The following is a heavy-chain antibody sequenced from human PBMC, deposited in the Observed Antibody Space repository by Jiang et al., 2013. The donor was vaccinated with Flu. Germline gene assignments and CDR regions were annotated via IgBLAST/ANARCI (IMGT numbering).Heavy chain of an antibody. CDR1: GFTFSNYN. V-gene: IGHV3-21*01. Sequence: AASGFTFSNYNVNWVRQAPGKGLEWIAFISSSSSYIYYADSVKGRFTISRDNAKNSLYLQMSSLRAEDTAVYYCARDDYDFWSGSLNYYFGMDVWGQGTTVTVSS. J-gene: IGHJ6*02. CDR2: ISSSSSYI. CDR3: ARDDYDFWSGSLNYYFGMDV. D-gene: IGHD3-3*01.